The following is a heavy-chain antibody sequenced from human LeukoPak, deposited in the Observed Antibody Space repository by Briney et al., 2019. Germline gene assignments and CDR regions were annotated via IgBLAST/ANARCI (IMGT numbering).Heavy chain of an antibody. CDR3: ARNFDS. Sequence: SGGSLRLSCAASGFTFSSYSMNWVRQAPGKGLEWVSYITSSSSTIYYADSVKGRFTMSRDNAENSLYLQMNSLRAEDTAVYYCARNFDSWGQGTLVTVSS. D-gene: IGHD2/OR15-2a*01. J-gene: IGHJ4*02. CDR1: GFTFSSYS. CDR2: ITSSSSTI. V-gene: IGHV3-48*01.